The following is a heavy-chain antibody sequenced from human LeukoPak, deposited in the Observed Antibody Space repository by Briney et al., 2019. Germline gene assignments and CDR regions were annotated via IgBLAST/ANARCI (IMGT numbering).Heavy chain of an antibody. CDR3: AKGNPFYDY. J-gene: IGHJ4*02. CDR2: GDYSGGT. CDR1: GDSISSSSYY. V-gene: IGHV4-39*07. Sequence: SETLSLTCTVSGDSISSSSYYWGWIRQPPGKGLEWIASGDYSGGTYYNPSLESRVAISADMSENQFSLTLSSVTAADTAMYYCAKGNPFYDYWGQGTLVTVSS. D-gene: IGHD5/OR15-5a*01.